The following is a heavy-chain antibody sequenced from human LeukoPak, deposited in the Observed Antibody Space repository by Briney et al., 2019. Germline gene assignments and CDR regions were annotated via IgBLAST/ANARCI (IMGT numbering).Heavy chain of an antibody. CDR3: ARDLDPYYYYMDV. Sequence: GGSLRLSCAASGFTFSSYSMNWVRQAPGKGLEWVSYISSSSSTIYYADSVKGRFTISRDNAKNSLYLQMNSLRAEDTAVYYCARDLDPYYYYMDVWGKGTTVTVSS. CDR1: GFTFSSYS. J-gene: IGHJ6*03. V-gene: IGHV3-48*01. CDR2: ISSSSSTI.